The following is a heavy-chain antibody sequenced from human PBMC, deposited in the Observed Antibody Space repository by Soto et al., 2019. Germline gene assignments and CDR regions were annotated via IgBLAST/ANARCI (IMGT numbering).Heavy chain of an antibody. D-gene: IGHD6-19*01. CDR1: GFTFSSYA. CDR2: ISGSGGST. J-gene: IGHJ4*02. CDR3: AKAPSIAVAGTGDY. Sequence: GGSLRLSCAASGFTFSSYARSWVRQAPGKGLEWVSAISGSGGSTYYADSVKGRFTISRDNSKNTLYLQMNSLRAEDTAVYYCAKAPSIAVAGTGDYWGQGTLVTVSS. V-gene: IGHV3-23*01.